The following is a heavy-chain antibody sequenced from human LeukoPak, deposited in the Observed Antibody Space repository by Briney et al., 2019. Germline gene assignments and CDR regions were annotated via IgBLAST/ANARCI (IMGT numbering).Heavy chain of an antibody. Sequence: SETLSLTCAVSGGSISSGGYYWTWIRQHPGKGLEWIGYIYYSGSTYYNPSLKSRVTISVDTSKDQFSLRLSSVTAADTAVYYCALGYCGGGSCYAREYFQHWGQGTLVTVSS. CDR1: GGSISSGGYY. D-gene: IGHD2-15*01. J-gene: IGHJ1*01. V-gene: IGHV4-31*11. CDR3: ALGYCGGGSCYAREYFQH. CDR2: IYYSGST.